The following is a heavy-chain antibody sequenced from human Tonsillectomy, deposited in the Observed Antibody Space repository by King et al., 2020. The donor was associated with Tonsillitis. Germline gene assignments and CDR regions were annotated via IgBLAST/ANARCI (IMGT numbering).Heavy chain of an antibody. Sequence: QLQLQESGPGLVKPSETLSLTCTVSGGSISSSDYFWDWIRQPPGKGLEWIGSIYYRGSTYYNPPLKSRVTISLDTSKNHFSLRLSSVTAADTAVYYCARRSSGSYSHNWFAPWGQGTLVTVSS. V-gene: IGHV4-39*07. D-gene: IGHD1-26*01. CDR1: GGSISSSDYF. CDR2: IYYRGST. J-gene: IGHJ5*02. CDR3: ARRSSGSYSHNWFAP.